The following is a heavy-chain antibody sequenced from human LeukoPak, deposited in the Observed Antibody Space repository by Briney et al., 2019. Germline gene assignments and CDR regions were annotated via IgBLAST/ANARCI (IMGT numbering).Heavy chain of an antibody. Sequence: ASVKVSCTASGYTFTSYDINWVRQATGQGLEWMGRMNPNSGNTGYAQKFQGRVTITRNTSISTAYMELSSLRSEDTAVYYCARSARYDFWSGYYTFWFDPWGQGTLVTVSS. CDR3: ARSARYDFWSGYYTFWFDP. CDR1: GYTFTSYD. D-gene: IGHD3-3*01. J-gene: IGHJ5*02. CDR2: MNPNSGNT. V-gene: IGHV1-8*03.